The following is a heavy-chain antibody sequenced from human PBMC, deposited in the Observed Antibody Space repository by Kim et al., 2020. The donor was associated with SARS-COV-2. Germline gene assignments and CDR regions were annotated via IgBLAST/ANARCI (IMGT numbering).Heavy chain of an antibody. J-gene: IGHJ4*02. V-gene: IGHV3-23*01. Sequence: GGSLRLSCAASGFTFSSYAMSWVRQAPGKGLEWVSAISGSGGSTYYADSVKGRFTISRDNSKNTLYLQMNSLRAEDTAVYYCSKKPFDSWGGYYMGVFDYWGQGTLVTVSS. D-gene: IGHD3-3*01. CDR2: ISGSGGST. CDR3: SKKPFDSWGGYYMGVFDY. CDR1: GFTFSSYA.